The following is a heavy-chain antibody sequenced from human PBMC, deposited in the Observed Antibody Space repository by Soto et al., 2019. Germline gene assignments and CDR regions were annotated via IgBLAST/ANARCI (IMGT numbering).Heavy chain of an antibody. V-gene: IGHV4-31*03. J-gene: IGHJ5*02. CDR1: GGSISRGNYC. CDR2: IYYSGST. Sequence: QVQLQESGPGLVKPSQALSLTCTVSGGSISRGNYCWSWIRQHPGKGLEWIGYIYYSGSTHYNPSLKSRVTLSEDTSKNQFSLKLSSVTAADTAVYYCARGSFSSSSSWFDPWGQGTLVTVSS. D-gene: IGHD6-6*01. CDR3: ARGSFSSSSSWFDP.